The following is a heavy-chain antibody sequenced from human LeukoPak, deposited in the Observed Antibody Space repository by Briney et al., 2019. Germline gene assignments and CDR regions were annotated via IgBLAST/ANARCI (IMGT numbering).Heavy chain of an antibody. D-gene: IGHD3-10*02. CDR2: ISSSGSTI. V-gene: IGHV3-48*03. CDR1: GFTFSSYE. CDR3: AELGITMIGGV. J-gene: IGHJ6*04. Sequence: GGSLRLSCAASGFTFSSYEMNWVRQAPGKGLEWVSCISSSGSTIYYADSVKGRFTISRDNAKSSLYLQMNSLRAEDTAVYYCAELGITMIGGVWGKGTTVTISS.